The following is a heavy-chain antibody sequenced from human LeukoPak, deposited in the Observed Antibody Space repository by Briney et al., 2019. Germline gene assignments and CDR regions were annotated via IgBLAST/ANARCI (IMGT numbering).Heavy chain of an antibody. D-gene: IGHD2-21*01. CDR3: ARLLCGGGTCYDLFHY. V-gene: IGHV4-59*08. CDR1: GGSISNYY. J-gene: IGHJ4*02. CDR2: IYYSGST. Sequence: SETLSLTCTVSGGSISNYYWGWIRQPPGKGLEWIGYIYYSGSTNYNPSLRSRVTISVDTSKNRFSLKLNSVTATDTAVYYCARLLCGGGTCYDLFHYWGRGTLVTVSS.